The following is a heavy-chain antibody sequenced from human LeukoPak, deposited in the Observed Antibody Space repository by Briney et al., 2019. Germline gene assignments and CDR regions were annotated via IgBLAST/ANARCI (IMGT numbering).Heavy chain of an antibody. V-gene: IGHV4-59*08. CDR3: ARRAVAENYFDY. J-gene: IGHJ4*02. CDR1: GCSLTSYY. D-gene: IGHD6-19*01. Sequence: AETLSLTCTVSGCSLTSYYWRWIRQPRGKGLEWVGFIYSSGRTTYNTSRKSRVTISVDTSKNQFSLRLTSVTAADTAVYYCARRAVAENYFDYWGQGTLVTDSS. CDR2: IYSSGRT.